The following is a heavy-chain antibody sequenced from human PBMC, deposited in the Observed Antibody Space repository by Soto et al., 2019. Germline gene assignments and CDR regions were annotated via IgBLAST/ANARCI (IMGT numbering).Heavy chain of an antibody. CDR2: IYYSGST. J-gene: IGHJ4*02. V-gene: IGHV4-31*03. CDR3: ARDAGRYDFWSGQRDY. CDR1: GGSISSGGYY. Sequence: SETLSLTCTVSGGSISSGGYYWSWIRQHPGKGLEWIGYIYYSGSTNYNPSLKSRVTISVDTSKNQFSLKLSSVTAADTAVYYCARDAGRYDFWSGQRDYWGQGTLVTVSS. D-gene: IGHD3-3*01.